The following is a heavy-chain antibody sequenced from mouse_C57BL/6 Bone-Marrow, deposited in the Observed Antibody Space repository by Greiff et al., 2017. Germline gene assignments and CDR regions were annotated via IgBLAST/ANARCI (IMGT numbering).Heavy chain of an antibody. V-gene: IGHV1-64*01. CDR2: IHPNSGST. CDR1: GYTFTSYW. CDR3: ARCDYDPWPFAY. Sequence: QVQLQQPGAELVKPGASVKLSCKASGYTFTSYWMHWVKQRPGQGLEWIGMIHPNSGSTNYNEKFKSKATLTVDKSSSTAYMQLSSLTSEDSAVYYCARCDYDPWPFAYWGQGTLVTVSA. D-gene: IGHD2-4*01. J-gene: IGHJ3*01.